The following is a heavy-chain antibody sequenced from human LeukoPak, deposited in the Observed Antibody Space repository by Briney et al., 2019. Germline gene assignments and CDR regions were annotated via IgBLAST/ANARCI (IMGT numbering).Heavy chain of an antibody. CDR2: IYYSGST. Sequence: SETLSLTCTVSGGSISSSSNYWGWIRQPPGKGLEWIGNIYYSGSTYYNPSLKSRVTISVDTSRNQFSLKLSSVTAADTAVYYRARHLSGFFDYWGQGTLVTVSS. J-gene: IGHJ4*02. D-gene: IGHD5-12*01. V-gene: IGHV4-39*01. CDR3: ARHLSGFFDY. CDR1: GGSISSSSNY.